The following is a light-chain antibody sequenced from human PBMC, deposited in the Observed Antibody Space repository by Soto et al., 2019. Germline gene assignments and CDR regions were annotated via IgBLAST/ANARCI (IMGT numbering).Light chain of an antibody. CDR2: GAS. J-gene: IGKJ5*01. Sequence: EIVLTQSPGTLSLSPGERATLSCRASQNVSSTYLAWYQQKPGQAPRLLIYGASGRATGIPDRFSDSGSGTDFTLTISGLEPEDFAVYYCHQYGSSPQTFGQGTRLEIK. V-gene: IGKV3-20*01. CDR1: QNVSSTY. CDR3: HQYGSSPQT.